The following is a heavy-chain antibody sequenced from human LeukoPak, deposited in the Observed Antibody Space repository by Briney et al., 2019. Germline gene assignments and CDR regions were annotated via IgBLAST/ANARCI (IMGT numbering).Heavy chain of an antibody. D-gene: IGHD2-21*01. V-gene: IGHV4-31*03. CDR3: ARLVEGAGSWSYP. J-gene: IGHJ5*02. CDR1: GGSITSGGYY. CDR2: IDYSGSI. Sequence: SETLSLTCTVSGGSITSGGYYWNWIRQLPGKGLEWIGYIDYSGSISYNPSLKSRATISVDTFENQFSLKLTSVTAADTAVYYCARLVEGAGSWSYPWGRGTLVTVSS.